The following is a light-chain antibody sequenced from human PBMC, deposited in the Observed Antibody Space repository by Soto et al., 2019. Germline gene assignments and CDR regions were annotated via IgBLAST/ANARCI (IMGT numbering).Light chain of an antibody. CDR3: KQYNDWPLT. CDR2: DIS. CDR1: QSVSSN. Sequence: EIVITQSPATLSVSPGERATLSCRASQSVSSNLAWYQQKPGQAPSLLIYDISATATGIPTRFSGSGSGTEFTLTISRVQSEDFAVYYCKQYNDWPLTFGGGTKVDIK. V-gene: IGKV3D-15*01. J-gene: IGKJ4*01.